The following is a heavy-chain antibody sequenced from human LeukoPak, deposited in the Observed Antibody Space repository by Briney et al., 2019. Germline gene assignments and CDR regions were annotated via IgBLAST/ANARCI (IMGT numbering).Heavy chain of an antibody. CDR2: ISSSSSYI. CDR3: ARDKTRVFDY. J-gene: IGHJ4*02. Sequence: GGSLRLSCAASGFTFSSYSMNWVHQAPGKGLEWVSSISSSSSYIYCADSVKGRFTISRDNAKNSLYLQMNSLRAEDTAVYYCARDKTRVFDYWGQGTLVTVSS. V-gene: IGHV3-21*01. CDR1: GFTFSSYS.